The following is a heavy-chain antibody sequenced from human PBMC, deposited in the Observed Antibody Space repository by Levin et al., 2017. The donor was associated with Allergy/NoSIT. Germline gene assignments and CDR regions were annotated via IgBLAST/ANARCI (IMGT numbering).Heavy chain of an antibody. D-gene: IGHD2-8*01. J-gene: IGHJ3*02. CDR2: IKSKTDGGTT. CDR3: TTDGRVFSDAFDI. V-gene: IGHV3-15*01. CDR1: GFTFSNAW. Sequence: PGGSLRLSCAASGFTFSNAWMSWVRQAPGKGLEWVGRIKSKTDGGTTDYAAPVKGRFTISRDDSKNTLYLQMNSLKTEDTAVYYCTTDGRVFSDAFDIWGQGTMVTVSS.